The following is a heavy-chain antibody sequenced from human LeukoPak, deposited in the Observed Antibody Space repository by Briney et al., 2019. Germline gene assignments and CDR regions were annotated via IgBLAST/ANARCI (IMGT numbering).Heavy chain of an antibody. J-gene: IGHJ3*02. CDR3: ARSFNDGFDI. CDR1: GFTFRDYY. CDR2: ISISVTLI. V-gene: IGHV3-11*04. Sequence: KPGGSXRLSCAASGFTFRDYYMTWVRQAQGKGRECVSYISISVTLIYNAYSVKPLFTISRDNAKNSLYLQMNSLRAEDTAVYYCARSFNDGFDIWGQGTVVTVSS.